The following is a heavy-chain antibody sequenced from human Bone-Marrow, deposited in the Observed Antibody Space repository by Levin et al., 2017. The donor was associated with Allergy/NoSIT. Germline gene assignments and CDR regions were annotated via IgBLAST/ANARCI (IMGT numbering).Heavy chain of an antibody. CDR3: AKDLSGSGDDAFDI. Sequence: ETLSLTCAASGFTFSSYAMSWVRQAPGKGLEWVSAISGSGGSTYYADSVKGRFTISRDNSKNTLYLQMNSLRAEDTALYYCAKDLSGSGDDAFDIWGQGTMVTVSS. V-gene: IGHV3-23*01. CDR2: ISGSGGST. CDR1: GFTFSSYA. J-gene: IGHJ3*02. D-gene: IGHD1-26*01.